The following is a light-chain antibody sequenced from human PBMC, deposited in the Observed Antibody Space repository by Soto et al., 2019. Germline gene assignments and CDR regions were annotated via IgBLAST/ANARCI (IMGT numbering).Light chain of an antibody. CDR3: QQLNSYPSWT. CDR1: QGISSY. Sequence: DIQMTQSPSTLSASVGDRVTITCRASQGISSYLAWYQQKPGKAPKLLIYAASTLQSGVPSRFSGSGSGTEFTLTISSLQPEDFATYYCQQLNSYPSWTFGQGTKVDNK. J-gene: IGKJ1*01. CDR2: AAS. V-gene: IGKV1-9*01.